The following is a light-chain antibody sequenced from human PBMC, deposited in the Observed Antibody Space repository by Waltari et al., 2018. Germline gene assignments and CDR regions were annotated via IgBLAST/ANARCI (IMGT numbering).Light chain of an antibody. CDR2: EAT. J-gene: IGLJ3*02. V-gene: IGLV2-14*01. Sequence: TQPASVSGSPGQSITISCTGTSSDVGAYNYVSWYQQHPGKATKLMIYEATNRPSGVPGRFSGSKSGNTASPTISGLQAEDEADYYCSSYTSSNTLEVMFGGGTKLTVL. CDR1: SSDVGAYNY. CDR3: SSYTSSNTLEVM.